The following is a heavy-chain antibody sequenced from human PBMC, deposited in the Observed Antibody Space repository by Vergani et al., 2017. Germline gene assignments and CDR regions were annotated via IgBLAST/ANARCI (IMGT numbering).Heavy chain of an antibody. CDR3: ARSPAYGDYPHRNWFDP. CDR2: IYPGDSDT. Sequence: EVPLVQSGAEVKKPGESLKISCKGSGYSFTSYWIGWVRQMPGKGLEWMGIIYPGDSDTRYSPSFQGQVTISADKSISTAYLQWSSLKASDTAMYYCARSPAYGDYPHRNWFDPWGQGTLVTVSS. V-gene: IGHV5-51*01. D-gene: IGHD4-17*01. J-gene: IGHJ5*02. CDR1: GYSFTSYW.